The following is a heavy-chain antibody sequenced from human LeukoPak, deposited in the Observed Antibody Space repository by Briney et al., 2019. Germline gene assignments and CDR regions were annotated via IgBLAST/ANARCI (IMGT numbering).Heavy chain of an antibody. D-gene: IGHD3-10*01. CDR3: AKDLMVRGPGDY. J-gene: IGHJ4*02. Sequence: PGGSLRLSCAASGFTFSSYGMSWVRQAPGKGLEWVSTISSSGGSTYYADSVKGRFTISRDNPKNTLYLQMNSLRAEDTAVYYCAKDLMVRGPGDYWGQGTLVTVSS. CDR1: GFTFSSYG. V-gene: IGHV3-23*01. CDR2: ISSSGGST.